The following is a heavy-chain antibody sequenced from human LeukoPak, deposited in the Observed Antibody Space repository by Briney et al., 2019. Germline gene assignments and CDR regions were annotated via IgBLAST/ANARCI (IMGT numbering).Heavy chain of an antibody. V-gene: IGHV4-34*01. CDR3: ARAWDYGDYFDY. Sequence: SETPSLTCAVYGGSFSGYYWSWIRQPPGKGLEWIGEINHSGSTNYNPSLKSRVTISVDTSKNQFSLKLSSVTAADTAVYYCARAWDYGDYFDYWGQGTLVTVSS. D-gene: IGHD4-17*01. CDR1: GGSFSGYY. CDR2: INHSGST. J-gene: IGHJ4*02.